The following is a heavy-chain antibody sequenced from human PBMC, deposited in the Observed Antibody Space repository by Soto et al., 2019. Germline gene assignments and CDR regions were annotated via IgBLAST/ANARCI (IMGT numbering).Heavy chain of an antibody. CDR3: ARDPQFVSDCSSTSCPEYHYYYDMDV. CDR2: INPSGGST. V-gene: IGHV1-46*03. Sequence: ASVKVSCKASGYTFTSYYMHWVRQAPGQGLEWMGIINPSGGSTSYAQKFQGRVTMTRDTSTSTVYMELSSLRSEDTAVYYCARDPQFVSDCSSTSCPEYHYYYDMDVWGKGTTVTVSS. D-gene: IGHD2-2*01. CDR1: GYTFTSYY. J-gene: IGHJ6*03.